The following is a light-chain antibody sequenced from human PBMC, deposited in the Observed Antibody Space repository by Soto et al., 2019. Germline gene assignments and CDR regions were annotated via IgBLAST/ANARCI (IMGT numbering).Light chain of an antibody. CDR2: STS. Sequence: QTVVTQEPSLTVSPGGTVTLTCASSTGAVTSGHYLNWVQQKPGQVPKSLIYSTSDKHSWTPARFSGSLLGGKAALTLSSVPPEDQAEYYCLLYYGGALGVFGRGTKLTVL. J-gene: IGLJ3*02. V-gene: IGLV7-43*01. CDR1: TGAVTSGHY. CDR3: LLYYGGALGV.